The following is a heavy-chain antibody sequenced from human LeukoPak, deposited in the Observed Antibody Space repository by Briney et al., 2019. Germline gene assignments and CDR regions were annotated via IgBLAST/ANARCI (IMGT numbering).Heavy chain of an antibody. V-gene: IGHV3-33*06. CDR2: IWYDGSNK. Sequence: QPGRSLRLSCAASGFTFSSYGMHWVRQAPGKGLEWVAVIWYDGSNKYYADSVKGRFTISRDNSKNTRYLQMNSLRAEDTAVYYCAKGVFYDSSGYYYGGAAFDIWGQGTMVTVSS. CDR3: AKGVFYDSSGYYYGGAAFDI. J-gene: IGHJ3*02. D-gene: IGHD3-22*01. CDR1: GFTFSSYG.